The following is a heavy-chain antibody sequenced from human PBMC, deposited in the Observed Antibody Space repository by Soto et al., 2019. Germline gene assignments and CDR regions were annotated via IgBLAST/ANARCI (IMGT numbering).Heavy chain of an antibody. D-gene: IGHD3-10*01. J-gene: IGHJ6*02. V-gene: IGHV1-24*01. CDR2: FDPEDGET. Sequence: ASVKVSCKVSGYTLTELSMHWVRQAPGKGLEWMGGFDPEDGETIYAQKFQGRVTMTEDTSTDTAYMELSSLRSEDTAVYYCATHRGDYYGSGSYADRNYYYYYGMDVWGQGTTVTVSS. CDR3: ATHRGDYYGSGSYADRNYYYYYGMDV. CDR1: GYTLTELS.